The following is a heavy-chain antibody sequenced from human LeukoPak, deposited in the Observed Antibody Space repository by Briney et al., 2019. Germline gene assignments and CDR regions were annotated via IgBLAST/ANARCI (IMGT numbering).Heavy chain of an antibody. Sequence: PGGSLRLSCAASGFTFSSYWMHWVRQAPGKGLVWVSRINSDGSSTSYADSVKGRFTISRDNAKNTLYLQMNSLRAEDTAVYYCARDGYSSGWYQGGGRSGFDYWGQGTLVTVSS. CDR3: ARDGYSSGWYQGGGRSGFDY. CDR2: INSDGSST. D-gene: IGHD6-19*01. J-gene: IGHJ4*02. CDR1: GFTFSSYW. V-gene: IGHV3-74*01.